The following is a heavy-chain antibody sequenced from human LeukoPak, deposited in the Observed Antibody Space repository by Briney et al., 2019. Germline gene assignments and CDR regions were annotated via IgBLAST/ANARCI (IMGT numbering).Heavy chain of an antibody. Sequence: PGGSLRLSCAASGFTVSSNYMNWVRQAPGKGLEWVSVIYSGGSTYYADSVKGRFTISRDNSKNTLYLQMNSLRAEDTAVYYCAKVDFYDTSGYYGPTFLDYWGQGTLVTVSS. CDR2: IYSGGST. V-gene: IGHV3-53*01. J-gene: IGHJ4*02. CDR3: AKVDFYDTSGYYGPTFLDY. CDR1: GFTVSSNY. D-gene: IGHD3-22*01.